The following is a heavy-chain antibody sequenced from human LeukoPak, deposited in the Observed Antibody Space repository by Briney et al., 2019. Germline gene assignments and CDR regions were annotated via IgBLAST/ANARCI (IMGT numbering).Heavy chain of an antibody. V-gene: IGHV3-21*01. CDR2: ITSPVGHI. CDR1: GFTFSTYS. CDR3: ATDGRSSGWYGFDY. Sequence: NPGGSLRLSCAASGFTFSTYSMNWVRQAPGKGLEWVSSITSPVGHIYYADSLKGRITISRDNARSSLYLQMNSLRAEDTAVYYCATDGRSSGWYGFDYWGQGTLVTVSS. J-gene: IGHJ4*02. D-gene: IGHD6-19*01.